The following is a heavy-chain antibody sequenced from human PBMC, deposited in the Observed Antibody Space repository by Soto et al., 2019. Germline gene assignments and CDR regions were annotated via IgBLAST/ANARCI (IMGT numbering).Heavy chain of an antibody. J-gene: IGHJ4*02. CDR1: GCTFSTYT. D-gene: IGHD3-10*01. CDR3: ARSPGGPMTPGDY. V-gene: IGHV1-69*02. CDR2: IIPIIGII. Sequence: SVKVSCKASGCTFSTYTSTWVRQAPGQGLELMGRIIPIIGIINYAQKFQGRVTITRDTSASTAYMELSSLRSEDTAVYYCARSPGGPMTPGDYWGQGTLVTVYS.